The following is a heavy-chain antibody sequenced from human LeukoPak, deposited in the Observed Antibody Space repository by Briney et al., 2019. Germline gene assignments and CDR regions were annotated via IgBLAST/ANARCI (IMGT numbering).Heavy chain of an antibody. D-gene: IGHD2/OR15-2a*01. CDR1: GYTSASYG. V-gene: IGHV1-18*01. CDR3: ARVPNQYCTSRCYYTAFDI. CDR2: ISGFNGNT. Sequence: GASVKVSCKASGYTSASYGISWVLHAPGQGLEWMGGISGFNGNTNHAQNLQDRVTMTTDTSTSTAYMELRSLRSDDTAVYFCARVPNQYCTSRCYYTAFDIWGQGTMVTVSS. J-gene: IGHJ3*02.